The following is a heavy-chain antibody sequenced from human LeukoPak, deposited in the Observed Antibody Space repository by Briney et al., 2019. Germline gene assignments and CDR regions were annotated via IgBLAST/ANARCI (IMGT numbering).Heavy chain of an antibody. D-gene: IGHD1-1*01. CDR1: GFTFSSYG. V-gene: IGHV3-30*02. Sequence: PGGSLRLSCAASGFTFSSYGMHWVRQAPGKRLEWVAFIRYDGSNKYYADSVKGRFTISRDNSKNTLYLQMNSLRAEDTAVYYCAKGYQLYWINGNFDYWGQGTLVTVSS. CDR2: IRYDGSNK. CDR3: AKGYQLYWINGNFDY. J-gene: IGHJ4*02.